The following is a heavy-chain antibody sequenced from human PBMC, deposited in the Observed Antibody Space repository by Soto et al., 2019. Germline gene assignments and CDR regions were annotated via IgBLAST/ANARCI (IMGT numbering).Heavy chain of an antibody. D-gene: IGHD6-13*01. CDR1: GFIFSTYT. CDR2: MSYDGSQK. CDR3: AIAKSSSWHNFAY. J-gene: IGHJ4*02. V-gene: IGHV3-30-3*01. Sequence: QVQLVESGGGVVQPGRSLRLSCAASGFIFSTYTMHWVRQAPGKGLEWLTVMSYDGSQKYYADSVKGRLTISRDNSKNTLYLQMTSRRAEDTAVYHCAIAKSSSWHNFAYWGQGPLVTVSS.